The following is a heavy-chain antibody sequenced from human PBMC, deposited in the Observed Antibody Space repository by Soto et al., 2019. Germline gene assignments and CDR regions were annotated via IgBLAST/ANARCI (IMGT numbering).Heavy chain of an antibody. CDR2: IYYSGTT. J-gene: IGHJ4*02. Sequence: PSETLSLTCTVSGGSVSRDSYFWTWIRQPPGKGLEWIGYIYYSGTTNYNPSLKSRVTMSVDASKNQFSLKLNSVTAADTAIYYCERGYSHYAYWGQGTLVTVSS. V-gene: IGHV4-61*01. D-gene: IGHD4-4*01. CDR3: ERGYSHYAY. CDR1: GGSVSRDSYF.